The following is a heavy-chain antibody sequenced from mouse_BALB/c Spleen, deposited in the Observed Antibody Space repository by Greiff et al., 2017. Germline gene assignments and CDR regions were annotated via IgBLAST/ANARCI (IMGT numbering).Heavy chain of an antibody. J-gene: IGHJ3*01. CDR3: ARRGITTAWFAY. Sequence: QVQLKQSGPGLVQPSQSLSITCTVSGFSLTSYGVHWVRQSPGKGLEWLGVIWSGGSTDYNAAFISRLSISKDNSKSQVFFKMNSLQANDTAIYYCARRGITTAWFAYWGQGTLVTVSA. V-gene: IGHV2-2*02. CDR1: GFSLTSYG. D-gene: IGHD2-4*01. CDR2: IWSGGST.